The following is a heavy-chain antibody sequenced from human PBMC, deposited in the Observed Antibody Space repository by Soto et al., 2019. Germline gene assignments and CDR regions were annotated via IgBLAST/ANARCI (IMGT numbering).Heavy chain of an antibody. J-gene: IGHJ4*02. V-gene: IGHV3-53*01. D-gene: IGHD3-22*01. Sequence: GGSLRLSCAASGFTVSSNYISWVRQAPWKGLEWVSVIYSGGITYYADSVKGRFTISRDSSENTLYLQMNSLRAEYTAVYYCASRGRHYYDSSGYYFPFDYWGQGTLLTVSS. CDR2: IYSGGIT. CDR1: GFTVSSNY. CDR3: ASRGRHYYDSSGYYFPFDY.